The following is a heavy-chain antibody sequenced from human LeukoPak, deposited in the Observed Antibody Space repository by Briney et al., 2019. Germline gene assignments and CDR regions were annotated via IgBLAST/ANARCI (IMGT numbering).Heavy chain of an antibody. CDR1: GFTFSSYA. D-gene: IGHD3-10*02. CDR3: AKMIGGYPSLPPYFDY. J-gene: IGHJ4*02. CDR2: ITGSGGST. Sequence: GGSLRLSCAASGFTFSSYALSWVRQAPGKELEWVSAITGSGGSTYSADSVKGRFTISRDYSKNTLYLQMNGLRAEDTAIYYCAKMIGGYPSLPPYFDYWGQGTLVTVSS. V-gene: IGHV3-23*01.